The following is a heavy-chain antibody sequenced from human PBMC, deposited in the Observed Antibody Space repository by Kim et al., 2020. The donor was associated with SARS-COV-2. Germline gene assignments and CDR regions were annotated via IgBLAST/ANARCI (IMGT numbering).Heavy chain of an antibody. CDR1: GGSISSGSYY. CDR3: ARVLDLIVAFDY. CDR2: IYYSGST. V-gene: IGHV4-31*03. D-gene: IGHD3-22*01. J-gene: IGHJ4*02. Sequence: SETLSLTCTVSGGSISSGSYYWSWIRQHPGKGLEWIGYIYYSGSTYYNPSLKSRVTISVDTSKNQFSLKLSSVTAADTAVYYCARVLDLIVAFDYWGQGTLVTVSS.